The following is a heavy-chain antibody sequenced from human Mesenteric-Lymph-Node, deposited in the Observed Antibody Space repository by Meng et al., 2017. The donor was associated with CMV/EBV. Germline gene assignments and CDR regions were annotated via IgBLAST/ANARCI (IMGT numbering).Heavy chain of an antibody. D-gene: IGHD3-3*01. Sequence: SETLSLTCTVSGGSVSSGAYYWSWIRQSPGKGLEWIGYIYYSGTTFYNPSLKSRVSLSMDTSKNHLSLRLTSVTAADTAVYYCARGGVVTPFDYWGQGTQVTVSS. J-gene: IGHJ4*02. CDR1: GGSVSSGAYY. CDR3: ARGGVVTPFDY. CDR2: IYYSGTT. V-gene: IGHV4-31*03.